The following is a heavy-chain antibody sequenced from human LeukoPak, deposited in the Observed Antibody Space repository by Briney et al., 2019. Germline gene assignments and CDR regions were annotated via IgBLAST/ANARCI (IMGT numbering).Heavy chain of an antibody. D-gene: IGHD3-22*01. CDR1: GYSFTSYW. Sequence: GESLKISCKGAGYSFTSYWIGWVRQMPGKGLEWMGIIYPGDSDTRYSPSFQGQVTLSADKSISTAYLQWSSLKASDTAMYYCARRLGYYDSSVLAFDIWGQGTMVTVSS. CDR2: IYPGDSDT. CDR3: ARRLGYYDSSVLAFDI. V-gene: IGHV5-51*01. J-gene: IGHJ3*02.